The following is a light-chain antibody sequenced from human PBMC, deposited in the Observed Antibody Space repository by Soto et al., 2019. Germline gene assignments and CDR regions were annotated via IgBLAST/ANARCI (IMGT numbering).Light chain of an antibody. V-gene: IGKV4-1*01. CDR1: QSVLYSSNNKNY. J-gene: IGKJ1*01. CDR3: QQYYSTPPVT. CDR2: WAS. Sequence: DIVMTQSPDSLAVSLGERATINCKSSQSVLYSSNNKNYLAWYQQKPGQPPKLPIYWASTRESGVPDRFSGSGSGTDFTLTISSLQAEDVAVYYCQQYYSTPPVTFGQGTKVEIK.